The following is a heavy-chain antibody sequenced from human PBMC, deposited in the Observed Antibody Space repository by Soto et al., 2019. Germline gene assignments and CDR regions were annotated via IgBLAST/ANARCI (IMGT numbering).Heavy chain of an antibody. D-gene: IGHD4-4*01. CDR3: AREVSNYFDY. CDR1: GDTFTCYY. Sequence: GASVKASCKASGDTFTCYYMHWVRQAPGQGLEWMGWINPNSGGTNYAQKFQGWVTMTRDTSISTAYMELSRLRSDDTAVYYCAREVSNYFDYWGQGTLVTVSS. J-gene: IGHJ4*02. CDR2: INPNSGGT. V-gene: IGHV1-2*04.